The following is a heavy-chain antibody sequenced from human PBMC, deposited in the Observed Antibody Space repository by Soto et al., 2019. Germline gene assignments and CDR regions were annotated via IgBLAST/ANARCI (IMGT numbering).Heavy chain of an antibody. V-gene: IGHV1-18*01. CDR2: ISAYNGDT. D-gene: IGHD3-16*01. CDR3: ARDWGPQYMDV. Sequence: GASVKVSCKASGGTFSSYAISWVRQAPGQGLEWMGWISAYNGDTNYAQKVQGRVTMTADTSTSTVYMELRSLRFDDTAVYYCARDWGPQYMDVWGKGTTVTVSS. J-gene: IGHJ6*03. CDR1: GGTFSSYA.